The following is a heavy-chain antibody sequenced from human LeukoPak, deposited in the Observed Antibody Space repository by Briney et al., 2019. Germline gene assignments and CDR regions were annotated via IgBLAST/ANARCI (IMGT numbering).Heavy chain of an antibody. Sequence: GESLKISCKGSGYSFTSYWIAWVRRMPGKGLEWMGIIYPGDSDTRYSPSFQGQVTISADKSISTASLQWSSLKASDTAMYYCASLAGYSSSWYPNYFDYWGQGTLVTVSS. CDR1: GYSFTSYW. CDR3: ASLAGYSSSWYPNYFDY. V-gene: IGHV5-51*01. CDR2: IYPGDSDT. J-gene: IGHJ4*02. D-gene: IGHD6-13*01.